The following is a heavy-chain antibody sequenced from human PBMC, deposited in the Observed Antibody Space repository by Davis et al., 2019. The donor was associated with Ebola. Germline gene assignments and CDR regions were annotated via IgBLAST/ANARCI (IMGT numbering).Heavy chain of an antibody. CDR2: ISTYKGNT. CDR1: GYTFTSYG. V-gene: IGHV1-18*01. D-gene: IGHD1-1*01. J-gene: IGHJ4*02. Sequence: ASVKVSCKASGYTFTSYGISWVRQAPGQGLEWMGWISTYKGNTNYAQKVQGRITMTTDTSTSTAYMELRSLRSDDTARYYCASDVRGITGPSEYWGQGTLVTVSS. CDR3: ASDVRGITGPSEY.